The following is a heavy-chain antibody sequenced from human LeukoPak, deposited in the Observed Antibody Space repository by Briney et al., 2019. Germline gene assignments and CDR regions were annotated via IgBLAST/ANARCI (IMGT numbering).Heavy chain of an antibody. J-gene: IGHJ4*02. D-gene: IGHD6-19*01. CDR2: IWYDGSNK. Sequence: SGGSLRLSCTASGFTFSTYGMHWVRQAPGKGLEWVAVIWYDGSNKQYAESVKGRFTISRDNSKNTLYLQMNSLRAEDTAVYYCARWYSSDGVWWGQGTLVTVSS. CDR1: GFTFSTYG. CDR3: ARWYSSDGVW. V-gene: IGHV3-33*01.